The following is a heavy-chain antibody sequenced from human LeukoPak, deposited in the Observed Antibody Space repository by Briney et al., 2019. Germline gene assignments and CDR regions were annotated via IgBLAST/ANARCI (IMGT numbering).Heavy chain of an antibody. CDR2: IYTSGYT. J-gene: IGHJ5*02. CDR1: GGSFSGYY. CDR3: ARESIARGVRWFDP. Sequence: SETLSLTCAVYGGSFSGYYWSWIRQPPGKGLEWIGRIYTSGYTNYNPYLKSRVTISVDTSKNQFSLKLSSVTAADTAVYYCARESIARGVRWFDPWGQGTLVTVSS. D-gene: IGHD3-10*01. V-gene: IGHV4-59*10.